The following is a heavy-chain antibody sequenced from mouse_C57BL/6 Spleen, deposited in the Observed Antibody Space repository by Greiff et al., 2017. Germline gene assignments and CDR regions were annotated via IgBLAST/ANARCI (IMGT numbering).Heavy chain of an antibody. Sequence: QVQLKQSGAELVKPGASVKMSCKASGYTFTSYWITWVKQRPGQGLEWIGDIYPGSGSTNYNEKFKSKATLTVDTSSSTAYMQLSSLTSEDSAVYYCARWGEQLRTAWFAYWGQGTLVTVSA. J-gene: IGHJ3*01. V-gene: IGHV1-55*01. CDR1: GYTFTSYW. CDR2: IYPGSGST. CDR3: ARWGEQLRTAWFAY. D-gene: IGHD3-2*02.